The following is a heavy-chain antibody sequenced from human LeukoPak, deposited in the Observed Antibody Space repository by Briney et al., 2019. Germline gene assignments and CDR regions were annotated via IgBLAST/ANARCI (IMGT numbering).Heavy chain of an antibody. Sequence: ASVKVSCKASGYTFTSYGISWVRQAPGQGLEWMGWISAYNGNTNYAQKLQGRVTMTTDTSTSTAYMELRSLRSDDTAVYYCARVVGGIAAAGSYYYYYMDVWGKGTTVTVSS. CDR1: GYTFTSYG. CDR2: ISAYNGNT. D-gene: IGHD6-13*01. J-gene: IGHJ6*03. CDR3: ARVVGGIAAAGSYYYYYMDV. V-gene: IGHV1-18*01.